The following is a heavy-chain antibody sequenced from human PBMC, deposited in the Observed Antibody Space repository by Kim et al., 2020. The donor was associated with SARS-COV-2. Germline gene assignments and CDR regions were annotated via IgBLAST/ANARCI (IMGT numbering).Heavy chain of an antibody. V-gene: IGHV3-23*02. CDR3: AKDPSPRPLNYHDSSGPNWFDP. J-gene: IGHJ5*02. Sequence: GGSLRLSCAASGFTFSSYAMSWVRQAPGKGLEWVSTISGSGSSTYYVDSVKGRFYLSRDNSKNTLYLQMNSLRAEDTAVYYCAKDPSPRPLNYHDSSGPNWFDPWGQGTLVTVSS. CDR1: GFTFSSYA. D-gene: IGHD3-22*01. CDR2: ISGSGSST.